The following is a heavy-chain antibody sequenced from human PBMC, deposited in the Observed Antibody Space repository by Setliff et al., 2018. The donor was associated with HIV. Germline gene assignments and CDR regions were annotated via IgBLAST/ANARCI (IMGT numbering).Heavy chain of an antibody. V-gene: IGHV4-39*07. CDR1: GGSITRSSYY. CDR3: ARGVAAAGL. CDR2: IFYSGHT. Sequence: SETLSLTRTVSGGSITRSSYYWAWIRQPPGKGLEWIGNIFYSGHTFYNPSLRGRVTISVDTSKNQFSLKLSSVTAADTAVYYCARGVAAAGLWGQGTLVTVSS. D-gene: IGHD6-13*01. J-gene: IGHJ4*02.